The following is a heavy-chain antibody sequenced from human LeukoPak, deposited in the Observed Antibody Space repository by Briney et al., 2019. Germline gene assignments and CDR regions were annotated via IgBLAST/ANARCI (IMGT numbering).Heavy chain of an antibody. Sequence: SGGSLRLSCAASGFTFSSYWMSWVRQAPGKGLEWVANIKEDGSEKYYVDSVKGRFTISRDNGKNSLYLQMNSLRAEDTAVYYCARTLAARHTSGYIDYWAREPWSPSPQ. CDR2: IKEDGSEK. CDR1: GFTFSSYW. J-gene: IGHJ4*02. D-gene: IGHD3-22*01. V-gene: IGHV3-7*01. CDR3: ARTLAARHTSGYIDY.